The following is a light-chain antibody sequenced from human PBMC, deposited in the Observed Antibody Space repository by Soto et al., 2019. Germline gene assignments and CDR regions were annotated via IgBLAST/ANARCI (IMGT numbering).Light chain of an antibody. J-gene: IGKJ1*01. CDR2: GAS. CDR3: QRYGSSLWT. CDR1: QSVSSSY. V-gene: IGKV3-20*01. Sequence: EIVLTQSPGTLSVSPGERATLSCRASQSVSSSYLAWYQQKPGQAPRLLIYGASSRATGIPDRFSGSGSGTDFTLTISRVEPEDFAVYYCQRYGSSLWTFGQGTKVEIK.